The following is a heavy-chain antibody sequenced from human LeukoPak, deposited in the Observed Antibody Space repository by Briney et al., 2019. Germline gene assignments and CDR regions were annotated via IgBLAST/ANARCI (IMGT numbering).Heavy chain of an antibody. V-gene: IGHV1-18*01. J-gene: IGHJ4*02. CDR3: ARGYSYGYGPLDY. CDR1: GYSFTSYG. Sequence: ASVKVSCKTSGYSFTSYGINWVRQAPGQGPEWMGWISTDNGNTDYAQNLQGRVTMTTDTSTSTTYMGLRSLRSDDTAVYYCARGYSYGYGPLDYWGQGTLVTVSS. D-gene: IGHD5-18*01. CDR2: ISTDNGNT.